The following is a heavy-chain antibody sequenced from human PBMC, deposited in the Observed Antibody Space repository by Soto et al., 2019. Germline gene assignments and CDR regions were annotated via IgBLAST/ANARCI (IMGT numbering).Heavy chain of an antibody. D-gene: IGHD6-13*01. CDR1: GGTFSSYA. CDR2: IIPIFGKA. Sequence: SVKVSCKASGGTFSSYAISWVRQAPGQGLEWMGGIIPIFGKANYAQKFQGRVTITADESTSTAYMELSSLRSEDTAVYYCARGSSSWPPIYGMDVWGQGTTVTVSS. CDR3: ARGSSSWPPIYGMDV. V-gene: IGHV1-69*13. J-gene: IGHJ6*02.